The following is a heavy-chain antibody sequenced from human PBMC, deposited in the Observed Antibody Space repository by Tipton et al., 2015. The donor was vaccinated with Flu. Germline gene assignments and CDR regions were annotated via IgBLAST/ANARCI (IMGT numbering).Heavy chain of an antibody. Sequence: QVQLVQSGVEVKKPGASVKVSCKASGYTFTNFGITWVRQAPGQGLEWMGWISGYNGDTNYAEKLQGRVTMTTDASTHTAHMELRSLKSDDTAMYYCARDRGSYNIHLEYHYYYGMDVWGQGTTVTVSS. V-gene: IGHV1-18*01. D-gene: IGHD1-26*01. J-gene: IGHJ6*02. CDR2: ISGYNGDT. CDR1: GYTFTNFG. CDR3: ARDRGSYNIHLEYHYYYGMDV.